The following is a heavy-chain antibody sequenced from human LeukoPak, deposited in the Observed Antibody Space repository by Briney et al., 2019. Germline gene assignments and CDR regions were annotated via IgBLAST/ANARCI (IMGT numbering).Heavy chain of an antibody. J-gene: IGHJ4*02. CDR2: VGTSGSK. CDR3: TRKTPGRTPFDY. D-gene: IGHD2-15*01. Sequence: PGGSLRLSCAASGFTFSSYAMDWVRQAPGQGLQWVSAVGTSGSKYYSAAFRSRFTTSRDNSKNKPYLQKKSLRTEDTAIYYCTRKTPGRTPFDYWGQGILVTVSS. CDR1: GFTFSSYA. V-gene: IGHV3-23*01.